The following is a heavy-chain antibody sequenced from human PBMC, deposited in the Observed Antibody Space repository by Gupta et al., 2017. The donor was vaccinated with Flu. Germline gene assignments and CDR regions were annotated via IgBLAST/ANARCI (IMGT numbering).Heavy chain of an antibody. CDR2: IIPILGIA. D-gene: IGHD5-24*01. V-gene: IGHV1-69*02. CDR1: GGTFSSYT. Sequence: QVQLVQSGAEVKKPGSSVKVSCKASGGTFSSYTISWVRQAPGQGLEWMGRIIPILGIANYAQKFQGRVTITADKSTSTAYMELSSLRSEDTAVYYCARGVEMATIFDWGHYYFDYWGQGTLVTVSS. CDR3: ARGVEMATIFDWGHYYFDY. J-gene: IGHJ4*02.